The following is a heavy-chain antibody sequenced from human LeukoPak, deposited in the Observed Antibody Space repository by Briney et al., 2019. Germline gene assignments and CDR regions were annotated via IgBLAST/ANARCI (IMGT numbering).Heavy chain of an antibody. CDR2: IIPIFGTA. D-gene: IGHD1-26*01. V-gene: IGHV1-69*13. J-gene: IGHJ6*03. CDR3: ARSATWELGYYYYMDV. Sequence: EASVKVSCKASGGTFSSYAISWVRQAPGQGLEWMGGIIPIFGTANYAQKFQGRVTITADESTSTAYMELSSLRSEDTAVYYCARSATWELGYYYYMDVWGKGTTVTVSS. CDR1: GGTFSSYA.